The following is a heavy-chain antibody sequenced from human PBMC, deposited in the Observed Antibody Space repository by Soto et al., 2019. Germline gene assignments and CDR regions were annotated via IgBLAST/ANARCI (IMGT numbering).Heavy chain of an antibody. CDR3: ASDLTGTPNFPVPMDSYYYYALVV. Sequence: ASVKVSRKVSGYTLTELSMHWVRQAPGKGLEWMGGFDPEDGETIYAQKFQGRVTMTEDTSTDTAYMELSSLRSEDTAVYYCASDLTGTPNFPVPMDSYYYYALVVWG. D-gene: IGHD1-7*01. CDR1: GYTLTELS. V-gene: IGHV1-24*01. CDR2: FDPEDGET. J-gene: IGHJ6*02.